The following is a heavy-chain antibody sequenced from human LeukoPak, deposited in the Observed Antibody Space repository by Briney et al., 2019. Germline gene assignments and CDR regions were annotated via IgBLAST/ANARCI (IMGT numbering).Heavy chain of an antibody. J-gene: IGHJ4*02. D-gene: IGHD6-6*01. Sequence: ASVKVSCKASGYSFTGHYVHWLRQAPGQGLEWMGRINPNSGGTNYAQKLQGRVTMTTDTSTSTAYMELRSLRSDDTAVYYCAKDRWRDGSSSFDNWGQGTLVTVSS. CDR3: AKDRWRDGSSSFDN. CDR1: GYSFTGHY. CDR2: INPNSGGT. V-gene: IGHV1-2*02.